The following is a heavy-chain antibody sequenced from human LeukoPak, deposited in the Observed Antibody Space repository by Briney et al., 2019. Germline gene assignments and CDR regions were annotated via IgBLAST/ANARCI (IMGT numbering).Heavy chain of an antibody. V-gene: IGHV1-2*04. Sequence: GASVKVSCKASGYTFTSYGISWVRQAPGQGLEWMGWINPNSGGTNYAQKFQGWVTMTRDTSISTAYMELSRLRSDDTAVYYCARGNLDYWGQGTLVTVSS. CDR3: ARGNLDY. CDR2: INPNSGGT. CDR1: GYTFTSYG. J-gene: IGHJ4*02. D-gene: IGHD1-14*01.